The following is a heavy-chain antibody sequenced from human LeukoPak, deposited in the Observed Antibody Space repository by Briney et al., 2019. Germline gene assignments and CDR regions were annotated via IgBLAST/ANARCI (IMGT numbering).Heavy chain of an antibody. D-gene: IGHD3-10*02. CDR1: GFTFSDYE. V-gene: IGHV3-48*03. Sequence: GGSLRLSCAASGFTFSDYEMNWVRQAPGKGLEWVAYISGSGYTIHYADSVKGRFTISRDNAKNSLYLQMNSLRAEDTAVYYCAELGITMIGGVWGKGTTVTISS. CDR2: ISGSGYTI. J-gene: IGHJ6*04. CDR3: AELGITMIGGV.